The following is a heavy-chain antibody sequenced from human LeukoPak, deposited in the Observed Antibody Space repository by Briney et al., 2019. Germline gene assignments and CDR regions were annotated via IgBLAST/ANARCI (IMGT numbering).Heavy chain of an antibody. V-gene: IGHV1-8*01. CDR1: GYTFTSYD. Sequence: GASVKVSCKASGYTFTSYDINWVRQATGQGLEWMGWMNPNSGNTGYAQKFQGRVTMTRNTSISTAYMELSSLRSEDTAVYYCARCDSSSWFANYYYYGMDAWGQGTTVTVSS. CDR2: MNPNSGNT. CDR3: ARCDSSSWFANYYYYGMDA. D-gene: IGHD6-13*01. J-gene: IGHJ6*02.